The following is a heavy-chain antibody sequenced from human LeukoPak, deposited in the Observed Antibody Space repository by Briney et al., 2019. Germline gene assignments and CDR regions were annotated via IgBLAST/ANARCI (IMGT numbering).Heavy chain of an antibody. J-gene: IGHJ4*02. CDR1: GGTFSSYT. Sequence: EASVKVYCKASGGTFSSYTISWVRRAPGQGLEWMGRIIPILGTANYAQKFQGRVTITADKSTSTAYMELSSLRSEDTAVYYCARDDFWSGYADWGQGTLVTVSS. CDR3: ARDDFWSGYAD. CDR2: IIPILGTA. V-gene: IGHV1-69*08. D-gene: IGHD3-3*01.